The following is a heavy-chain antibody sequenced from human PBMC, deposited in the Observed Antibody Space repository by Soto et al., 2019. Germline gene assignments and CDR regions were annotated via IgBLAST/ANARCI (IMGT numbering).Heavy chain of an antibody. CDR1: GFTFCGSS. Sequence: PGWSLRLSCASWGFTFCGSSMNWVRHAPGKGLEWVSYISSLSSPRYYAESVEGRFIISRDNAKNSLYLQMNSLRDEDTAVYFCAREDILGARSFDYWGQGALVTVSS. D-gene: IGHD1-26*01. CDR2: ISSLSSPR. J-gene: IGHJ4*02. CDR3: AREDILGARSFDY. V-gene: IGHV3-48*02.